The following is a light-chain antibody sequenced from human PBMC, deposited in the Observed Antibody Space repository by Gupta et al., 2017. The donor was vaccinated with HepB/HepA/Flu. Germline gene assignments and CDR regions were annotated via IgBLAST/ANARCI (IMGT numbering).Light chain of an antibody. CDR2: GES. CDR3: QQYNKWPVT. V-gene: IGKV3-15*01. J-gene: IGKJ5*01. Sequence: ELVLTLSPATLSASPGARATLSCRASQSVSAKLAWYQQKPGHAPRLLVYGESTRATGIPDRFSGSGSGTEFTLTISSLQSEDFAIYYCQQYNKWPVTFGQGTRLEIK. CDR1: QSVSAK.